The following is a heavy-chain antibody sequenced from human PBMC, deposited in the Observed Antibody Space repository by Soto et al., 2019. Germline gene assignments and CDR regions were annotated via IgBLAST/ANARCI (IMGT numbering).Heavy chain of an antibody. V-gene: IGHV3-30*18. D-gene: IGHD3-9*01. CDR1: GFTFSSYG. Sequence: GGSLRLSCAASGFTFSSYGMHWVRQAPGKGLEWVAVISYDGSNKYYADSVKGRFTISRDNSKNTLYLQMNSLRAEDTAVYYCAKEQNYDILTGYYNSAAFDYWGQGTLVTVSS. J-gene: IGHJ4*02. CDR3: AKEQNYDILTGYYNSAAFDY. CDR2: ISYDGSNK.